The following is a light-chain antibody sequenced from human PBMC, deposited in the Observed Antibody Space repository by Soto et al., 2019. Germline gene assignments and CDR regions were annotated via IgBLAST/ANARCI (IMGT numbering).Light chain of an antibody. CDR1: QSVSSDY. CDR3: QQYGSSPIT. J-gene: IGKJ5*01. CDR2: GAS. V-gene: IGKV3-20*01. Sequence: EIVLTQSPDTLSLSPGERATLSCRASQSVSSDYLVWYQQKPGQAPRLLIYGASRRATGIPDRFSGTKSGTDFTLTIRRLEPEDAAVYYCQQYGSSPITFGQGTRLEIK.